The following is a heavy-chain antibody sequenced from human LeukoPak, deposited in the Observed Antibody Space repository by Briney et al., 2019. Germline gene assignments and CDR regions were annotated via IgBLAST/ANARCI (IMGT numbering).Heavy chain of an antibody. CDR2: IHWNSNNL. CDR1: GFSFDDYA. J-gene: IGHJ3*01. D-gene: IGHD3-16*01. V-gene: IGHV3-9*01. Sequence: PGGSLRLSCAASGFSFDDYAIHWVRQAPGKGLEWVSGIHWNSNNLEYADSVKGRFTISRDNGKNSLYLQMNSLRPEDTALYFCAKEITPTGGMMIPHTFDVWGQGTMVSVSS. CDR3: AKEITPTGGMMIPHTFDV.